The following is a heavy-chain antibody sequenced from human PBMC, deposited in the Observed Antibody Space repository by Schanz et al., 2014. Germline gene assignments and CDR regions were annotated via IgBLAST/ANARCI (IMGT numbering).Heavy chain of an antibody. D-gene: IGHD4-17*01. CDR3: AKDPHRDYGGKPQTFDI. Sequence: QVQLVELGGGVVRPGRSLRLSCAASGFTFNNYGMHWVRQAPGKGLEWVAVIWFDGNNKFYADSVKGRFTISRDNSKNTLYLQMSSLRAEDTALYYCAKDPHRDYGGKPQTFDIWGQGTMVTVSS. CDR1: GFTFNNYG. V-gene: IGHV3-33*06. CDR2: IWFDGNNK. J-gene: IGHJ3*02.